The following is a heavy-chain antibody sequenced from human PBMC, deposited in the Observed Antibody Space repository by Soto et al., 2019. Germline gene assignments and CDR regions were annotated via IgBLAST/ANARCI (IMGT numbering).Heavy chain of an antibody. CDR1: GYSFPGYY. J-gene: IGHJ4*02. Sequence: VQLVQSGAEVKKPGASVKVSCRTSGYSFPGYYIRWLRQAPGQGLQWMGWFNPNSGGANSAQTFQGRVTMTRDSSLSTVYMELSTLTSDDTAVYYCARASAAATSWFVYWGQGALVTVSS. CDR2: FNPNSGGA. V-gene: IGHV1-2*02. D-gene: IGHD2-15*01. CDR3: ARASAAATSWFVY.